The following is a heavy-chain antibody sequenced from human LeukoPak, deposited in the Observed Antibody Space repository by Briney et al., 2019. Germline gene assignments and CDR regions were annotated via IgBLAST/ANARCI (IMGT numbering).Heavy chain of an antibody. V-gene: IGHV3-66*01. D-gene: IGHD3-22*01. CDR3: ARDLYYYDSSGYYELGHGE. CDR1: GFTVSSNY. J-gene: IGHJ4*02. Sequence: PGGSLRLSCAASGFTVSSNYMSWVRQAPGKGLEWVSVIYSGGSTYYADSVKGRFTISRDNSKNTLYLQMNSLRAEDTAVYYCARDLYYYDSSGYYELGHGEWGQGALVTVSS. CDR2: IYSGGST.